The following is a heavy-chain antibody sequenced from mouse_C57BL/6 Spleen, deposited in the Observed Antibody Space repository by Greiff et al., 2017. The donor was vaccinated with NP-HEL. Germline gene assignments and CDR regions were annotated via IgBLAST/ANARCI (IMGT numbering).Heavy chain of an antibody. CDR2: ISSGGSYT. CDR3: ARHDSNYYFDY. D-gene: IGHD2-5*01. Sequence: EVKLMESGGDLVKPGGSLKLSCAASGFTFSSYGMSWVRQTPDKRLEWVATISSGGSYTYYPDSVKGRFTISRDNAKNTLYLQMSSLKSEDTAMYYCARHDSNYYFDYWGQGTTLTVSS. J-gene: IGHJ2*01. CDR1: GFTFSSYG. V-gene: IGHV5-6*01.